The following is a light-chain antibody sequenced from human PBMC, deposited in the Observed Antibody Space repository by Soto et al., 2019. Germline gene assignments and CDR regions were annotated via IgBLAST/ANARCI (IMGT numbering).Light chain of an antibody. CDR3: HLFGGSPGWT. J-gene: IGKJ1*01. CDR2: GAS. CDR1: QSGSIKF. V-gene: IGKV3-20*01. Sequence: EIVLTQSPGILSLSPGERATLSCRTSQSGSIKFLAWSQHKPGQAPRLLIYGASTRATGIPDRFSGSGSGTDSTLTISRLEPEDFAVYYCHLFGGSPGWTFGQGTKVEIK.